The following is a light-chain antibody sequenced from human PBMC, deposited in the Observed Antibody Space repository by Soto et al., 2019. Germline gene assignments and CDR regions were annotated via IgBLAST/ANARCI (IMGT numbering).Light chain of an antibody. CDR3: QQYGSSPRT. V-gene: IGKV3-20*01. Sequence: EIVLTQSPGTLSLSPGERATLSCRASQTVTRNYLAWHQQKPGQTPRLLVYGASSRATGIPDRFSGSGSGTDFTLTISRLEPEDFAVYYCQQYGSSPRTFGQGTKGDIK. CDR2: GAS. J-gene: IGKJ1*01. CDR1: QTVTRNY.